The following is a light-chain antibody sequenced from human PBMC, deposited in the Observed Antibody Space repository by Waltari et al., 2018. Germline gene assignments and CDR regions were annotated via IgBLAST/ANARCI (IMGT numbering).Light chain of an antibody. CDR1: SSNIGSNY. V-gene: IGLV1-47*01. Sequence: QSVLTQPPSASGTPGQRVTISCSGSSSNIGSNYVYWYQQLPGTAPKLLIYRNNRRPSGVPDRFSGSKSGTSASLAISGRRSEDEAEYYCAAWDDSRSGFWVFGGGTKLTVL. CDR2: RNN. J-gene: IGLJ3*02. CDR3: AAWDDSRSGFWV.